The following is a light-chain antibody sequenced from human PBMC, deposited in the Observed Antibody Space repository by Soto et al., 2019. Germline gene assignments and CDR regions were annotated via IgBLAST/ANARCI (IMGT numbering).Light chain of an antibody. Sequence: QSALTQPASVSGSPGQSITMFCTGTSSDVGGYNYVSWYQQHPGKAPKLIIYKVSNRPSGISKRFSGSKSANTASLTISGLQAEDEAEYYCSSFTGSTTWVFGGGTKVTVL. CDR1: SSDVGGYNY. V-gene: IGLV2-14*01. J-gene: IGLJ3*02. CDR3: SSFTGSTTWV. CDR2: KVS.